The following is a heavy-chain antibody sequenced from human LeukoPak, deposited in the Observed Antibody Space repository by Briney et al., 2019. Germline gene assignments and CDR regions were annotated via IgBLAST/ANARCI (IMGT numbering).Heavy chain of an antibody. CDR3: ARGLGSGSFYDAFDI. J-gene: IGHJ3*02. D-gene: IGHD3-10*01. CDR1: GYTFTGYY. Sequence: ASVKVSCKASGYTFTGYYMHWVRQATGQGLEWMGWINPNSGGTNYAQKFQGWVTMTRDTSISTAYMELSRLRSDDTAVYYCARGLGSGSFYDAFDIWGQGTMVTVSS. V-gene: IGHV1-2*04. CDR2: INPNSGGT.